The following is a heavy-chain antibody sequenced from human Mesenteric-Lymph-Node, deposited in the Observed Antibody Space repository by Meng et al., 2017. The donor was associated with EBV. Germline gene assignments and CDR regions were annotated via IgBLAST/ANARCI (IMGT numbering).Heavy chain of an antibody. Sequence: QVHLQQWGAGLLKPSETLSLTCSVYGGSFSGYYWTWIRQSPGKGLEWIGESNQSGSTSYNPSLKSRVTISVDTSQNQFSLKLSSVTAADTAVYYCARGKTVGRSPWFDPWGQGTLVTVSS. CDR1: GGSFSGYY. V-gene: IGHV4-34*01. D-gene: IGHD4-11*01. CDR3: ARGKTVGRSPWFDP. J-gene: IGHJ5*02. CDR2: SNQSGST.